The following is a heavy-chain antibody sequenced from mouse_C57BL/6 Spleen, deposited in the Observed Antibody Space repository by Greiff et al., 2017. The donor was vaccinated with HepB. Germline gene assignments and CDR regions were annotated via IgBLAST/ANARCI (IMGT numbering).Heavy chain of an antibody. CDR1: GYSITSGYY. CDR2: ISYDGSN. CDR3: ASLGDNPYAMDY. V-gene: IGHV3-6*01. Sequence: EVKLQESGPGLVKPSQSLSLTCSVTGYSITSGYYWNWIRQFPGNKLEWMGYISYDGSNNYNPSLKNRISITRDTSKNQFFLKLNSVTTEDTATYYCASLGDNPYAMDYWGQGTSVTVSS. J-gene: IGHJ4*01. D-gene: IGHD1-3*01.